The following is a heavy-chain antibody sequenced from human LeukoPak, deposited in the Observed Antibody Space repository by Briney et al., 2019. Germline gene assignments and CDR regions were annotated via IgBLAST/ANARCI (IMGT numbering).Heavy chain of an antibody. CDR2: VYPGDSDT. V-gene: IGHV5-51*01. J-gene: IGHJ4*02. CDR1: GYSFTSYW. CDR3: ARHSDYVWGSYRPIRY. Sequence: GESLKISCKGSGYSFTSYWIGWVRQMPGKGLEWMGIVYPGDSDTRYSPSFQGQVTISADKSISTAYLQWSSPKASDTAMYYCARHSDYVWGSYRPIRYWGQGTLVTVSS. D-gene: IGHD3-16*02.